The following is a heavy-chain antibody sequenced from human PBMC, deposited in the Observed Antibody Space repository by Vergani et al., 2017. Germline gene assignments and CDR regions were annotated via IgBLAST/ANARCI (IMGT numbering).Heavy chain of an antibody. Sequence: QVQLVESGGGVVQPGGSLRLSCAASGFTFNSYGMHWVRQAPGKGLEWVASIRSDESRRYYGDSMEGPFTISRDNSKNTLYLQMKSLRPEDTAVYYCAKEGGGYSSGGTCYPEYWGQGTLVIVSS. CDR3: AKEGGGYSSGGTCYPEY. J-gene: IGHJ4*02. CDR2: IRSDESRR. D-gene: IGHD2-15*01. CDR1: GFTFNSYG. V-gene: IGHV3-30*02.